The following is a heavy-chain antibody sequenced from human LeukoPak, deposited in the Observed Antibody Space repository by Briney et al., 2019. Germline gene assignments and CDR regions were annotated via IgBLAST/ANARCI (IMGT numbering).Heavy chain of an antibody. CDR2: IYYSGST. CDR3: ARQCSSTSCYSY. V-gene: IGHV4-30-4*01. J-gene: IGHJ4*02. D-gene: IGHD2-2*01. Sequence: TSETLSLTCTVSGGSISSGDYYWSWIRQPPGKGLEWIGYIYYSGSTYYNPSLKSRVTISVDTSKNQFSLKLSSVAAADTAVYFCARQCSSTSCYSYWGQGTLVTVSS. CDR1: GGSISSGDYY.